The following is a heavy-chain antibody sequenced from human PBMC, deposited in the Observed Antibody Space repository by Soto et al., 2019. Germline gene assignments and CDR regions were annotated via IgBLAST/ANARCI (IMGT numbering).Heavy chain of an antibody. CDR1: GFTFDDYA. J-gene: IGHJ4*02. CDR3: VAEDIVVVVAASDFDY. V-gene: IGHV3-23*04. Sequence: EVQLVESGGGLVQPGRSLRLSCAASGFTFDDYAMHWVRQAPGKGLEWVSAISGSGGSTYYADSVKGRFTISRDNSKNTLYLQMNSLRAEDTAVYYCVAEDIVVVVAASDFDYWGQGTLVTVSS. CDR2: ISGSGGST. D-gene: IGHD2-15*01.